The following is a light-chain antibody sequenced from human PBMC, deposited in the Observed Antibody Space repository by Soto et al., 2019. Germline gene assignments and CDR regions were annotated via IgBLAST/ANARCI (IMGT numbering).Light chain of an antibody. CDR3: QQYYNWPPWT. J-gene: IGKJ1*01. CDR2: GAS. Sequence: EILMTQSPATLSVSPGEGVTLSCRASQSISTNLAWYHQKPGQAPRLLIYGASTRATGIPARFSGSGSGTGFILSISSLQSEDFAVYYCQQYYNWPPWTFGQGTKVEIK. CDR1: QSISTN. V-gene: IGKV3-15*01.